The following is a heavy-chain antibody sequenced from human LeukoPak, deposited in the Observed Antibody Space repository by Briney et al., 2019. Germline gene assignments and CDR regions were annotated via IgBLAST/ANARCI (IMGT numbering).Heavy chain of an antibody. V-gene: IGHV4-59*08. Sequence: PSETLSLTCSVSGGSITNYYWSWIRQSPGKGLEWIWFIYDTGRTNYNPSLQSRVIMSIDTSKKQFSFKLSSVTAADTAVYYCARQGELAIDYWGQGTLVTVSS. CDR1: GGSITNYY. J-gene: IGHJ4*02. CDR3: ARQGELAIDY. CDR2: IYDTGRT. D-gene: IGHD1-26*01.